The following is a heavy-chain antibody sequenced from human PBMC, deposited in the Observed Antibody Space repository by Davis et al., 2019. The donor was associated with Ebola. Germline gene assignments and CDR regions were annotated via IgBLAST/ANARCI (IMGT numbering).Heavy chain of an antibody. J-gene: IGHJ5*02. V-gene: IGHV1-2*02. CDR1: GYTFTGYY. CDR2: INPNSGGT. CDR3: ARGYRIAARHGNWFDP. Sequence: ASVKVSCKASGYTFTGYYMLWVRQAPGQGLEWMGWINPNSGGTNYAQKFQGRVTMTRDTSISTAYMELSRLRSDDTAVYYCARGYRIAARHGNWFDPWGQGTLVTVSS. D-gene: IGHD6-6*01.